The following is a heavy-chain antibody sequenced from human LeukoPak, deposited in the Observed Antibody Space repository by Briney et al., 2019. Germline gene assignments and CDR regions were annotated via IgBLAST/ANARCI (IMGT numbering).Heavy chain of an antibody. CDR1: GGSINTYY. V-gene: IGHV4-59*01. J-gene: IGHJ4*02. CDR2: MYYSGST. D-gene: IGHD3-22*01. Sequence: SETLSLTCTVSGGSINTYYWSWIRQPPGKGLEWIGYMYYSGSTNYNPSLKSRVTISVDTSKNQFSLGLSSVTAADTAVYYCAGTYYYDSSGYAPYNYWGQGTLVTVSS. CDR3: AGTYYYDSSGYAPYNY.